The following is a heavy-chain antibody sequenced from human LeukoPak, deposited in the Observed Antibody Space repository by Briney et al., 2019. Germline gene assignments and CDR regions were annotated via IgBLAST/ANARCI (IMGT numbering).Heavy chain of an antibody. CDR3: ERDRIVNSNYKGWFDP. J-gene: IGHJ5*02. CDR1: GGSISSYY. CDR2: IYYSGST. Sequence: SETLSLTCTVSGGSISSYYWSWIRQPPGKGLEWIGYIYYSGSTNYNPSLKSRVTISVDKSKNQFSLKLSSVTAADTAVYYCERDRIVNSNYKGWFDPWGQGTLVTVSS. D-gene: IGHD4-11*01. V-gene: IGHV4-59*12.